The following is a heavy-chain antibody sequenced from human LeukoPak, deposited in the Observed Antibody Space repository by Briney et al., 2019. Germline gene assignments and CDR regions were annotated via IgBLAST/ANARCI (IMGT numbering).Heavy chain of an antibody. D-gene: IGHD1-26*01. J-gene: IGHJ6*02. Sequence: SETLSLTCAVSGGSISSGGYSWSWIRQPPGKGLEWIGYIYHSGSTYYNPSLKSRVTISVDRSKNQFSLKLSSVTAADTAVYYCARAPIDAYGMDVWGQGATVTVSS. CDR3: ARAPIDAYGMDV. CDR2: IYHSGST. CDR1: GGSISSGGYS. V-gene: IGHV4-30-2*01.